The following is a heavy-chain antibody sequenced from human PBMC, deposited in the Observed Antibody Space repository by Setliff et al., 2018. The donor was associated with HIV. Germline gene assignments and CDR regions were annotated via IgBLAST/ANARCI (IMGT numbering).Heavy chain of an antibody. CDR1: GGSISSSSYY. D-gene: IGHD2-2*01. Sequence: SETLSLTCTVSGGSISSSSYYWGWIRQPPGKGLEWIGTIYYSGSTYYNPSLKSRVTISVDTSKNQFSLKLSSVIATETAIYYCARQKTVPASAGYFDLW. CDR2: IYYSGST. V-gene: IGHV4-39*01. CDR3: ARQKTVPASAGYFDL. J-gene: IGHJ2*01.